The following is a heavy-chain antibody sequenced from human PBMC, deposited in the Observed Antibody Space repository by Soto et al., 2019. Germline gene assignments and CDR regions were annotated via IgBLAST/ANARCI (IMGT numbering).Heavy chain of an antibody. CDR1: GFTFSSYG. Sequence: QVQLVESGGGVVQPGRSLRLSCAASGFTFSSYGMHWVRQAPGKGLEWVAVIWYDGSNKYYADSVKGRFTISRDNSKNTLYLQMNSLRDEDTAVYYCARDSTTVVTPVWFAPWGQGTLVTVSS. V-gene: IGHV3-33*01. CDR2: IWYDGSNK. D-gene: IGHD4-17*01. J-gene: IGHJ5*02. CDR3: ARDSTTVVTPVWFAP.